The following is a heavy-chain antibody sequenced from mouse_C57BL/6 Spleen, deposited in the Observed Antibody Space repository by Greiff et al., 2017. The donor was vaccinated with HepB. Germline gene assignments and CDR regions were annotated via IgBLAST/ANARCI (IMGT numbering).Heavy chain of an antibody. CDR1: GYAFSSSW. CDR3: ARGAFFFAY. V-gene: IGHV1-82*01. Sequence: QVQLQQSGPELVKPGASVKISCKASGYAFSSSWMNWVKQRPGKGLEWIGRIYPGDGDTNYNGKFKGKATLTADKSSSTAYMQLSSLTSEDSAVYFCARGAFFFAYWGQGTLVTVSA. J-gene: IGHJ3*01. CDR2: IYPGDGDT.